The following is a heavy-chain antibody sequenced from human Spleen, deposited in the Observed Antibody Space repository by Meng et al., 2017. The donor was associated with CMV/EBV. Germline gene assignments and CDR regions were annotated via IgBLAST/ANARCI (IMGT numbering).Heavy chain of an antibody. CDR3: ARGQYEQWLVRYYFDY. J-gene: IGHJ4*02. D-gene: IGHD6-19*01. V-gene: IGHV4-59*01. CDR2: IYYSGST. Sequence: SETLSLTCTVSGGSISSYYWSWIRQPPGKGLEWIGYIYYSGSTNYNPSLKSRVTISVDTSKNQFSLKLSSVTAADTAVYYCARGQYEQWLVRYYFDYWGQGTLVTVSS. CDR1: GGSISSYY.